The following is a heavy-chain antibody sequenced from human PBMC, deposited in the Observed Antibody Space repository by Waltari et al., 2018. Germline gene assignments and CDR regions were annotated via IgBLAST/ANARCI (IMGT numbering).Heavy chain of an antibody. V-gene: IGHV4-59*01. Sequence: QVRLQESGPGLVKRSETLSLTGSVSGDSLSSYYCSWIRQPPGKGLEWIGYISYSGSTNYNPSLKSRVTISVDTSKNQFSLKLSSVTAADTAVYYCARTPGVYFDYWGQGTLVTVSS. CDR2: ISYSGST. D-gene: IGHD2-15*01. CDR3: ARTPGVYFDY. CDR1: GDSLSSYY. J-gene: IGHJ4*02.